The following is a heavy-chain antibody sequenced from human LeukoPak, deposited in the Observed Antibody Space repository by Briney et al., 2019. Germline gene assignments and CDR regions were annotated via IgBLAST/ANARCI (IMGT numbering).Heavy chain of an antibody. J-gene: IGHJ4*02. V-gene: IGHV1-69*05. CDR3: AREGSSGWYGWYFDY. Sequence: SVKVSCKASGGTFSSYAISWVRQAPGQGLEWMVGIIPIFGTANYAQKFQGRVTITTDESTSTAYMELSSLRSEDTAVYYCAREGSSGWYGWYFDYWGQGTLVTVSS. CDR2: IIPIFGTA. CDR1: GGTFSSYA. D-gene: IGHD6-19*01.